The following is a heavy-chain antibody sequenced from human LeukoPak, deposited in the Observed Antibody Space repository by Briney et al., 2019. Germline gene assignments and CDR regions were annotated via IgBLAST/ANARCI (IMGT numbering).Heavy chain of an antibody. Sequence: GGSLRLSCAASGFTFSSYSMNWVRQAPGKGLEWVSAISGSGGSTYYADPVKGRFTISRDNSKNTLYLQMNSLRAEDTAVYYCARVGRYYDSSGYFQSWFDPWGQGTLVTVSS. V-gene: IGHV3-23*01. D-gene: IGHD3-22*01. J-gene: IGHJ5*02. CDR3: ARVGRYYDSSGYFQSWFDP. CDR1: GFTFSSYS. CDR2: ISGSGGST.